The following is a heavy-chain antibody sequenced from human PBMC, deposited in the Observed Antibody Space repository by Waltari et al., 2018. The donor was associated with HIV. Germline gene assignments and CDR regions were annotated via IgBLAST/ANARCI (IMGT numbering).Heavy chain of an antibody. V-gene: IGHV3-9*01. D-gene: IGHD3-3*01. CDR2: ISWNSGIT. CDR3: AKGGSHLTIFEAWFDS. Sequence: EVQLVESGGGLVQPGRSLRPSWDASGVTVDDSPMDWVRQSPGKGLEWVSGISWNSGITDYGDSVKGRFTISRDNAKNSLYLQMNSLTVEDTAFYYCAKGGSHLTIFEAWFDSWGQGTLVTVSS. CDR1: GVTVDDSP. J-gene: IGHJ5*01.